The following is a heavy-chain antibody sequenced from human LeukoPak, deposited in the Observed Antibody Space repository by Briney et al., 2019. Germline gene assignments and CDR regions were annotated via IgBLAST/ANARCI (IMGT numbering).Heavy chain of an antibody. D-gene: IGHD1-26*01. J-gene: IGHJ4*02. CDR2: INHSGST. V-gene: IGHV4-34*01. CDR1: GGSLSGYY. Sequence: SETLSLTCAVYGGSLSGYYWSWIRQPPGKGLEWIGEINHSGSTNYNPSLKSRVTISVDTSKNQFSLKLSSVTAADTAVYYCARHIGRGRLYYFDYWGQGTLVTVSS. CDR3: ARHIGRGRLYYFDY.